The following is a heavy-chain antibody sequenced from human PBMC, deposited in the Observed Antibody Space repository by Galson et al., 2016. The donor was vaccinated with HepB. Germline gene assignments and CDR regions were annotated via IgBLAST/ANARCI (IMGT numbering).Heavy chain of an antibody. CDR2: MYYGGNT. CDR1: GGSISSGGYS. Sequence: TLSLTCEVSGGSISSGGYSWSWLRQPPGKGLESVGFMYYGGNTYYDPSLKSRVTISIDSSKNQFSLKLYSVTAADTAVYYCARGPFSSESTWFDPWGQGILVTVSS. V-gene: IGHV4-30-2*01. D-gene: IGHD6-19*01. J-gene: IGHJ5*02. CDR3: ARGPFSSESTWFDP.